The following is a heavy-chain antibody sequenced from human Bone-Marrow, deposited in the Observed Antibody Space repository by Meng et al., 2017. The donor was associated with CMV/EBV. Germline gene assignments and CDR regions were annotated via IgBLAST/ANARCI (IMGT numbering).Heavy chain of an antibody. CDR1: GFTFSSYS. D-gene: IGHD3-10*01. CDR2: ISSSSSYI. V-gene: IGHV3-21*01. CDR3: ARDWFDPNSSPRDY. Sequence: GESLKISCAASGFTFSSYSMNWVRQAPGKGLEWVSSISSSSSYIYYADSVKGRFTISRDNAKNSLYLQMNSLRVEDTAIYYCARDWFDPNSSPRDYWGQGTRVTVSS. J-gene: IGHJ4*02.